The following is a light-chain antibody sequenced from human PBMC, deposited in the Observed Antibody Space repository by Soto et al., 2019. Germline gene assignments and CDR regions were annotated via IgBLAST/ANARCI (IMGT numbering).Light chain of an antibody. CDR1: QSISSY. CDR2: AAS. V-gene: IGKV1-39*01. CDR3: QQSYSTLGYT. Sequence: DIQMTQSPSSLSASVGDRVTITCRASQSISSYLNWYQQKPGKAPKLLIYAASSLQSGVPSRFSGSGSGTDFTLTISSLQPVDFATYYCQQSYSTLGYTFGQGTKLEIK. J-gene: IGKJ2*01.